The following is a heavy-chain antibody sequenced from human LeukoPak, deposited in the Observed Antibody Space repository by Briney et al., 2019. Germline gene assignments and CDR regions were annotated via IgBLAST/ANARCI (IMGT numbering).Heavy chain of an antibody. CDR1: GGPISSSSYY. J-gene: IGHJ4*02. CDR3: ARHVYSSSWYYYFDY. D-gene: IGHD6-13*01. CDR2: IYYSGST. V-gene: IGHV4-39*01. Sequence: SETLSLTCTVSGGPISSSSYYWGWIRQPPGKGLEWIGSIYYSGSTYYNPSLKSRVTISVDTSKNQFSLKLSSVTAADTAVYYCARHVYSSSWYYYFDYWGQGTLVTVSS.